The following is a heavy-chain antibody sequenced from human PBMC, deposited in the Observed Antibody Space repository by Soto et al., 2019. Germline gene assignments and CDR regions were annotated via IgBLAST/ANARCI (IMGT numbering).Heavy chain of an antibody. CDR1: GFTFSSYW. CDR3: ARGGGLNWYFDL. D-gene: IGHD3-16*01. V-gene: IGHV3-74*01. Sequence: EVQLVESGGGLVQPGGSLRLSCAASGFTFSSYWMHWVRQAPGKGLVWVSRINSDGSSTSYADSVKGRFTISRDNAKNTLYLEMNSLRAEDTGGYFWARGGGLNWYFDLWGRGTLVTVSS. CDR2: INSDGSST. J-gene: IGHJ2*01.